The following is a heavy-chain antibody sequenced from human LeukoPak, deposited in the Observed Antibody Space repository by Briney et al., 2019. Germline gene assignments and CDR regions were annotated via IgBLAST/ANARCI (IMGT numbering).Heavy chain of an antibody. D-gene: IGHD3-16*01. CDR3: AKDPYGHYYYYYMDV. CDR1: GFTFDDYA. Sequence: AGGSLRLSCAASGFTFDDYAMHWVRQAPGKGLEWVSAISGSGGSTYYADSVKGRFTISRDNSKNTLYLQMNSLRAEDTAVYYCAKDPYGHYYYYYMDVWGKGTTVTVSS. J-gene: IGHJ6*03. V-gene: IGHV3-23*01. CDR2: ISGSGGST.